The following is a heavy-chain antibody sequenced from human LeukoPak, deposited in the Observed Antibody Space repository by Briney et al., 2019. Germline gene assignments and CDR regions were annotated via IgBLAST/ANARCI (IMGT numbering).Heavy chain of an antibody. CDR3: ARVTKTYYYYMDV. V-gene: IGHV4-59*01. J-gene: IGHJ6*03. D-gene: IGHD2-2*01. CDR2: IYYSGST. CDR1: GGSISSYY. Sequence: SEPLSLTCTVSGGSISSYYWSWLRQPPGKGLEWIGYIYYSGSTNYNPSLKSRVTISVDTSKNQFSLKLSSVTAADTAVYYCARVTKTYYYYMDVWGKGTTVTVSS.